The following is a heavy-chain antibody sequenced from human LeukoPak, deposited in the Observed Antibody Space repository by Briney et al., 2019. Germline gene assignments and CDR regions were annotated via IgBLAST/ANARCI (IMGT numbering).Heavy chain of an antibody. CDR2: INPNSGGT. CDR1: GYTFTGYD. Sequence: GASVKVSCKASGYTFTGYDMHWVRQAPGQGHEWVGWINPNSGGTNYAQKFQGRVTMTRDTSISTAYMELSRLRSDDMAVYYCAREGSSKRRYWFDPWGQGTLVTVSS. CDR3: AREGSSKRRYWFDP. D-gene: IGHD6-13*01. J-gene: IGHJ5*02. V-gene: IGHV1-2*02.